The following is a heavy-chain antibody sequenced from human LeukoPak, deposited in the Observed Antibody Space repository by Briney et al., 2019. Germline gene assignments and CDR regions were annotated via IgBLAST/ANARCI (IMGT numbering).Heavy chain of an antibody. CDR1: GYSFTGYY. J-gene: IGHJ4*02. CDR3: ARAYYYDSSGYYPAHFDY. CDR2: INPSGGST. Sequence: GASVRVSCKASGYSFTGYYMHWVRQAPGQGLEWMGIINPSGGSTSYAQKFQGRVTMTRGMSTSTVYMELSSLRSEDTAVYYCARAYYYDSSGYYPAHFDYWGQGTLVTVSS. V-gene: IGHV1-46*01. D-gene: IGHD3-22*01.